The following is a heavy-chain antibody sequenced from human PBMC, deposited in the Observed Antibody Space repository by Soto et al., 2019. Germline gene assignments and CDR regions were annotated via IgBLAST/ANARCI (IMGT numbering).Heavy chain of an antibody. V-gene: IGHV2-5*02. CDR1: GFSLSSYGMG. CDR2: IYWDDDK. Sequence: QITLKESGPTLVRPAQTLTLTCGFSGFSLSSYGMGVAWIRQPPGKALEWLALIYWDDDKRYSPSLKDRLATPKDTSSNQVALTTTTMPPGYTPTYFCAHAADCPLLIFDHWAPGPRVTVSS. J-gene: IGHJ4*02. CDR3: AHAADCPLLIFDH. D-gene: IGHD2-21*02.